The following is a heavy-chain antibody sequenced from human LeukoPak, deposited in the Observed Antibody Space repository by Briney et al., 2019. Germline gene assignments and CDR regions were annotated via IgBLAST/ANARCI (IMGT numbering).Heavy chain of an antibody. J-gene: IGHJ4*02. Sequence: SETLSLTCTVSGGSISSYYWSWIRQPPEKGLEWVGYIYYSGTTNYNPSLKSRVTISVDTSKNQLSLRLSSVTAADTAVYYCARGGVANFDYWGQGTLVTVSS. CDR3: ARGGVANFDY. V-gene: IGHV4-59*08. D-gene: IGHD2-15*01. CDR1: GGSISSYY. CDR2: IYYSGTT.